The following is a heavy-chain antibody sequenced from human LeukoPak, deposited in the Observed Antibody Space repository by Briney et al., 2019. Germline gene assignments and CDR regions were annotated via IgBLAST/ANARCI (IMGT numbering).Heavy chain of an antibody. CDR3: ATVRGYDSRDLDY. CDR2: ISWNSGSI. CDR1: GFTFDDYA. V-gene: IGHV3-9*01. J-gene: IGHJ4*02. Sequence: PGGSLRLSCAASGFTFDDYAMHWVRQAPGKGLEWVSGISWNSGSIGYADSVKGRFTISRDNAKNSLYLQMNSLRAEDTAVYFCATVRGYDSRDLDYWGQGTLVTVSS. D-gene: IGHD5-12*01.